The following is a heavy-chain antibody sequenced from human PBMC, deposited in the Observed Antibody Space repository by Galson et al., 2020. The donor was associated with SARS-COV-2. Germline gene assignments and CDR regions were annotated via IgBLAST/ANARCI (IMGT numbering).Heavy chain of an antibody. D-gene: IGHD3-10*01. CDR3: ARGHITWFGELLLDY. Sequence: GESLKISCAASGFTLSSYAMHWVRQAPGKGLEWVAVISYDGSNKYYADSVKGRFTISRDNSKNTLYLQMNSLRAEDTAVYYCARGHITWFGELLLDYWGQGTLVTVSS. V-gene: IGHV3-30*04. CDR2: ISYDGSNK. J-gene: IGHJ4*02. CDR1: GFTLSSYA.